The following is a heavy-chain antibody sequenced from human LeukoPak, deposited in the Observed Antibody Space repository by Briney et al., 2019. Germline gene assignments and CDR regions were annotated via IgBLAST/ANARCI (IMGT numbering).Heavy chain of an antibody. CDR2: IKSKTDGGTT. D-gene: IGHD6-13*01. CDR1: GYTFTSYG. J-gene: IGHJ4*02. CDR3: TTVSAAGHLDY. V-gene: IGHV3-15*01. Sequence: SCKASGYTFTSYGISWVRQAPGKGLEWVGRIKSKTDGGTTDYAAPVKGRFTISRDDSKNTLYLQMNSLKTEDTAVYCCTTVSAAGHLDYWGQGTLVTVSS.